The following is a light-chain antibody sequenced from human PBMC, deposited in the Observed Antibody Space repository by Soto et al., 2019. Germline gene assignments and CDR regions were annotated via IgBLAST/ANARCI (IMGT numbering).Light chain of an antibody. CDR1: QSVSGGS. CDR2: GAS. V-gene: IGKV3-20*01. CDR3: QQYGISPRT. J-gene: IGKJ1*01. Sequence: EIVLTQSPGTLSLSPGERATLSCRASQSVSGGSLAWYQQRPGQAPRLLIYGASSRATGIPDRFSGSGSGTAFTLTITRLEPEDFAVYYCQQYGISPRTFGQGTKVEIK.